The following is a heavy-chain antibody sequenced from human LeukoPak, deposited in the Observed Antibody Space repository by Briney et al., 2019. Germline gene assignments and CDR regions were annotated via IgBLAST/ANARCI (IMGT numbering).Heavy chain of an antibody. CDR1: GGSISSYY. CDR3: ARETQSYYDFWSGYPGYFDL. D-gene: IGHD3-3*01. J-gene: IGHJ2*01. Sequence: PSETLSLTCTVSGGSISSYYWSWIRQPPGKGLEWIGYIYYSGSTNYNPSLKSRVTMSVDTSKNQFSLKLSSVTAADTAVYYCARETQSYYDFWSGYPGYFDLWGRGTLVTVSS. CDR2: IYYSGST. V-gene: IGHV4-59*12.